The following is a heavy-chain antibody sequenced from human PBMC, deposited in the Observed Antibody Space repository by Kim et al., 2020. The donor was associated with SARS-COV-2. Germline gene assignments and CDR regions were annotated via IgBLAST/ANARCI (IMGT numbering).Heavy chain of an antibody. D-gene: IGHD3-22*01. CDR3: ARRSDIANYYHSSGRPSPFDS. Sequence: GGSLRLSCAASGFTFSSYSMNWVRQAPGKGLEWVSSISSSSSYIYYADSVKGRFTISRDNAKNSLYLQMNSLRAEDTAVYYCARRSDIANYYHSSGRPSPFDSCGQGTLVTVSS. CDR1: GFTFSSYS. CDR2: ISSSSSYI. J-gene: IGHJ4*01. V-gene: IGHV3-21*01.